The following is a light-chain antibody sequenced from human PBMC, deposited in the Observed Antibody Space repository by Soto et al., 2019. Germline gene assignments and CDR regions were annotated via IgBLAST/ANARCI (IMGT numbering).Light chain of an antibody. CDR3: QVCDSPSDHGV. Sequence: SYELAQTSSVSVAPGQTAIITCGGNTIGTKGVHWYHQKPGQAPVLVIYDNGNRPSGIPERFSGSNSGNTATLTISRVEAGDEADYHCQVCDSPSDHGVFGGGTQLTVL. J-gene: IGLJ3*02. CDR1: TIGTKG. CDR2: DNG. V-gene: IGLV3-21*02.